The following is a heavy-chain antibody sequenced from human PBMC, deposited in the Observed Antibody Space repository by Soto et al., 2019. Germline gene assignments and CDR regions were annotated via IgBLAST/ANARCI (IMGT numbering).Heavy chain of an antibody. V-gene: IGHV5-51*01. CDR2: IYPGDSDT. Sequence: GWVRLIKRKGLEWMGIIYPGDSDTRYSPSFQGQVTISADKSISTAYLQWSRLKASDTAMYYCARGGHSSSSVSGMDAWAQGTRSPSP. J-gene: IGHJ6*02. D-gene: IGHD6-6*01. CDR3: ARGGHSSSSVSGMDA.